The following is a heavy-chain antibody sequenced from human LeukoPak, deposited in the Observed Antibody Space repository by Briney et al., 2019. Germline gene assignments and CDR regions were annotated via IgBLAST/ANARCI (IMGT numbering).Heavy chain of an antibody. CDR2: IYYSGST. Sequence: PSETLSLTCTVSGGSISSSSYYWGWIRQPPGNGLEWIGSIYYSGSTYYNPSLESRVTISVDTSKHQFFLKLSSVTAADTAVYYCARDRFEWDYGSGSTYYYGMDVWGQGTTVTVSS. CDR3: ARDRFEWDYGSGSTYYYGMDV. D-gene: IGHD3-10*01. V-gene: IGHV4-39*07. CDR1: GGSISSSSYY. J-gene: IGHJ6*02.